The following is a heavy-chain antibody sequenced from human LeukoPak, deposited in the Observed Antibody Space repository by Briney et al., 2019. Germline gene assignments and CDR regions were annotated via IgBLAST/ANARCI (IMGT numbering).Heavy chain of an antibody. CDR2: IVVGSGNT. CDR3: AARGYYDSSGKEDYG. V-gene: IGHV1-58*02. J-gene: IGHJ4*02. Sequence: GASVKVSCKASGFTFTSSAMQWVRQARGQRLEWIGWIVVGSGNTNYAQKFQERVTITRDMSTSTAYMELSSLRSEDTAVYYCAARGYYDSSGKEDYGWGQGTLVTVSS. D-gene: IGHD3-22*01. CDR1: GFTFTSSA.